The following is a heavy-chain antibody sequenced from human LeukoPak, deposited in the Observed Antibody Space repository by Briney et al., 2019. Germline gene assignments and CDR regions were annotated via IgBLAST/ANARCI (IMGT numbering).Heavy chain of an antibody. D-gene: IGHD3-22*01. CDR1: GLTFSSYA. V-gene: IGHV3-23*01. Sequence: GGSLRLSCAASGLTFSSYAMSWVRQAPGKGLEWVSAISGSGGSTYYADSVKGRFTISRDNSKNTLYLQMNSLRAEDTAVYYCAKDYGSSGYYYGSGTADYWGQGTLVTVSS. CDR2: ISGSGGST. J-gene: IGHJ4*02. CDR3: AKDYGSSGYYYGSGTADY.